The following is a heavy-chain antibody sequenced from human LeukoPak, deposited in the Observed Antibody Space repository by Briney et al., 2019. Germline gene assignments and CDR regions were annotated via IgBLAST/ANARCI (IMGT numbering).Heavy chain of an antibody. D-gene: IGHD2-2*01. CDR2: IYHSGST. V-gene: IGHV4-59*01. Sequence: SETLSLTCTVSGGSISSYYWSWIRQPPGKALEWIGYIYHSGSTNYNPSLKSRVTISVDTSKNQFSLKLSSVTAADTAVYYCAREHCSSTSCYRGQFDYWGQGTLVTVSS. CDR1: GGSISSYY. CDR3: AREHCSSTSCYRGQFDY. J-gene: IGHJ4*02.